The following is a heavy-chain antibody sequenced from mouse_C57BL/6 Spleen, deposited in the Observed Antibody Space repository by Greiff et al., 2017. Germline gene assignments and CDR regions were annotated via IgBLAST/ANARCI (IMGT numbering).Heavy chain of an antibody. CDR2: INPSSGYT. Sequence: VQRVESGAELAKPGASVKLSCKASGYTFTSYWMHWVKQRPGQGLEWIGYINPSSGYTKYNQKFKDKATLTVDKSSSTAYMQLSSLTSEDSAVYYCARRDYDEFYAMDYWGQGTSVTVSS. J-gene: IGHJ4*01. V-gene: IGHV1-7*01. CDR1: GYTFTSYW. D-gene: IGHD2-4*01. CDR3: ARRDYDEFYAMDY.